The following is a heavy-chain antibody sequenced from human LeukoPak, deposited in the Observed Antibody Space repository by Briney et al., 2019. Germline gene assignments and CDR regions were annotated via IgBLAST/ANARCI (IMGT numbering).Heavy chain of an antibody. D-gene: IGHD3-10*01. V-gene: IGHV1-8*02. Sequence: ASVKVSCKASGYTFTSYGINWVRQATGQGLEWMGWMNPNSGNTGYAQKFQGRVTMTRNTSISTAYMELSSLRSEDTAVYYCARTVNYYGSGSYNPDYWGQGTLVTVSS. CDR1: GYTFTSYG. CDR2: MNPNSGNT. CDR3: ARTVNYYGSGSYNPDY. J-gene: IGHJ4*02.